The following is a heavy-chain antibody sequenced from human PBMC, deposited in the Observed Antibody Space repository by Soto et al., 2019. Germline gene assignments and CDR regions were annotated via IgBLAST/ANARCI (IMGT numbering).Heavy chain of an antibody. CDR3: ARFGRRGSGSYSYLGYFDY. J-gene: IGHJ4*02. V-gene: IGHV3-20*01. Sequence: GGSLRLSCAASGFTFDDYGMSWVRQAPGKGLEWVSGINWNGGSTGHADSVKGRFTISRDNAKNSLYLQMNSLRAEDTALYHCARFGRRGSGSYSYLGYFDYWGQGTLVTVSS. CDR2: INWNGGST. D-gene: IGHD3-10*01. CDR1: GFTFDDYG.